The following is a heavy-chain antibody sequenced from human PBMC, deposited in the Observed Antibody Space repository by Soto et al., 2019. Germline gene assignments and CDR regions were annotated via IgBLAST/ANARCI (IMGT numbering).Heavy chain of an antibody. J-gene: IGHJ4*02. Sequence: EVQLVESGGGVVQPGGSLRLSCAASGFTFEDYALHWVCQSSGKGPEWVSLINADGTDTYYAHSVNGRFTISRDNRKASFFLQMNSLRPEDSAMYYCAKARFYFDSSPYDSWGQGTLVTVTS. CDR1: GFTFEDYA. CDR2: INADGTDT. CDR3: AKARFYFDSSPYDS. V-gene: IGHV3-43*02. D-gene: IGHD3-22*01.